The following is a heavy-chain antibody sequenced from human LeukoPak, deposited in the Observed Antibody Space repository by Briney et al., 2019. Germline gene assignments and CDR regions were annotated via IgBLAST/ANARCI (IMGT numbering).Heavy chain of an antibody. J-gene: IGHJ2*01. Sequence: SSETLSLTCAVSGGSISSSNWWSWVRQPPGKGLEWIGEIYHSGSTNYNPSLKSRVTISVDKSKNQFSLKLSSVTAADTAVYYCARAQDNSSWQPRDWYFDLWGRGTLVTVSS. CDR1: GGSISSSNW. CDR3: ARAQDNSSWQPRDWYFDL. V-gene: IGHV4-4*02. CDR2: IYHSGST. D-gene: IGHD6-13*01.